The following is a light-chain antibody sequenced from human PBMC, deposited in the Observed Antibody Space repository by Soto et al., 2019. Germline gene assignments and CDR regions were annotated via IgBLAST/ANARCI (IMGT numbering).Light chain of an antibody. Sequence: QSVLTQAPSVSGAPGQRVTISCTGSSSNIGTDYDVHWYQEVPGTAPKLLISGQDNRPSGVPDRFSGSKSGTSASLAITGLQAEDEADYYRQSYDSSLSIVVFGGGTKLTVL. CDR1: SSNIGTDYD. V-gene: IGLV1-40*01. J-gene: IGLJ2*01. CDR2: GQD. CDR3: QSYDSSLSIVV.